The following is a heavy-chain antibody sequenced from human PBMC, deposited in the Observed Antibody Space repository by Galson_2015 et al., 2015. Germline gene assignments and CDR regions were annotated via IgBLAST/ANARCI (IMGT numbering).Heavy chain of an antibody. CDR1: GFTVSSDY. CDR3: AKDRCSGGSCSFDC. Sequence: SLRLSCAASGFTVSSDYMSWVRQAPGKGLEWVSVIYRGGSTHYADSVKGRFTISRDTSKKMLYLQINSLRAEDTAVYYCAKDRCSGGSCSFDCWGQGTLVTVSS. D-gene: IGHD2-15*01. CDR2: IYRGGST. J-gene: IGHJ4*02. V-gene: IGHV3-53*01.